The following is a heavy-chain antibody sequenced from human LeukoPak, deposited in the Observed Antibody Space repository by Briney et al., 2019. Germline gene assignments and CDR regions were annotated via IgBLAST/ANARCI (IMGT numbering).Heavy chain of an antibody. CDR3: ARSGYYDSSGYYFRYFDY. CDR1: GGSISSSSYY. V-gene: IGHV4-39*07. Sequence: SETLSLTCTVSGGSISSSSYYWGWIRQPPGKGLEWIGSIYYSGSTYYNPSLKSRVTISVDTSKNQFSLKLSSVTAADTAVYYCARSGYYDSSGYYFRYFDYWGQGTLVTVSS. J-gene: IGHJ4*02. D-gene: IGHD3-22*01. CDR2: IYYSGST.